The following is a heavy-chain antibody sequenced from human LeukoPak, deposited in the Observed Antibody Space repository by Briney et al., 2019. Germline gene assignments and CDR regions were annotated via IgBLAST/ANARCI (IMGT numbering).Heavy chain of an antibody. CDR3: ARSGNYRFDY. Sequence: SQTLSLTCAISGDIVSSDSVVWNWIRQSPSRGLEWLGRTYYRSKWYSDYAVSVKSRITINPDTSKNQFSLHLNSVTPEDTAVYYCARSGNYRFDYWGQGTLVTVSS. CDR2: TYYRSKWYS. CDR1: GDIVSSDSVV. J-gene: IGHJ4*02. D-gene: IGHD1-26*01. V-gene: IGHV6-1*01.